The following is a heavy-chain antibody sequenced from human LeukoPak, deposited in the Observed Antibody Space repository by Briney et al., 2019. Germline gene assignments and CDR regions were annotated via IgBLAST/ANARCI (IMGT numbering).Heavy chain of an antibody. CDR1: GVSISSSNSY. D-gene: IGHD3-3*01. CDR3: ARGGPRDFWSGYLRYWFDP. J-gene: IGHJ5*02. V-gene: IGHV4-39*07. CDR2: IYYSGST. Sequence: PSETLSLTCAVSGVSISSSNSYWGWIRQPPGKGLEWIGSIYYSGSTYYNPSLKSRVTISVDTSKNQFSLKLSSVTAADTAVYYCARGGPRDFWSGYLRYWFDPWGQGTLVTVSS.